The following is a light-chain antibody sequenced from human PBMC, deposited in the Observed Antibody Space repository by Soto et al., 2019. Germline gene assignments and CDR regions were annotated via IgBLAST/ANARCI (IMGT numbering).Light chain of an antibody. CDR3: QQIQRTPFT. J-gene: IGKJ3*01. Sequence: DVQLTQSPSSLSASVGDRVTITCRASQDVSSYLAWYQQKAGKAPKLLIYGASTLQSGVPSRFSGFGSGTEFTLTISSLQPEDFATYHCQQIQRTPFTFGPGTTVDV. CDR2: GAS. CDR1: QDVSSY. V-gene: IGKV1-9*01.